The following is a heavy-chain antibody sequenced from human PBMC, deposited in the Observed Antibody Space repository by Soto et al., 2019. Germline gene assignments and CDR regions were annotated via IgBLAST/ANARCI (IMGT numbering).Heavy chain of an antibody. Sequence: QVQLVESGGGVVQPGRSLRLSCAASGFTFSYHALNWVRQAPGKGLEWVAVISYDGDNKYIAESVKGRFTISRDNSKNTVSLQMNSLRAEDTDMYFCASGTTTSAFSAMDVWGQGTTVTVSS. J-gene: IGHJ6*02. D-gene: IGHD1-1*01. CDR1: GFTFSYHA. V-gene: IGHV3-30-3*01. CDR3: ASGTTTSAFSAMDV. CDR2: ISYDGDNK.